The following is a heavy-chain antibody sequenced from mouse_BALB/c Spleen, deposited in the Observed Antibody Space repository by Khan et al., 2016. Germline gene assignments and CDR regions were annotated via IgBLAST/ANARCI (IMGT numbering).Heavy chain of an antibody. CDR2: IDPGNGNT. CDR1: GFNFNDNF. J-gene: IGHJ3*01. V-gene: IGHV14-1*02. D-gene: IGHD2-1*01. CDR3: ARGDYGNKAGY. Sequence: VQLQQSGAELVRPGASVKLSCKASGFNFNDNFIHWVKQRPEQGLACIGWIDPGNGNTIYAPMFQGMATITADTSSNTAYLLLRSWTAEDTAALYCARGDYGNKAGYWGEGTLDTVSA.